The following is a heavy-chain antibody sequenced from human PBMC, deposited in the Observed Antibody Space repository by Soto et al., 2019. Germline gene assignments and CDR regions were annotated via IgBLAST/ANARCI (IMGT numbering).Heavy chain of an antibody. Sequence: GGSLRLSCEASGFTFSSFEMSWVRQAPGRGLEWVAFISDDSSRTYYADAVKGRFTVSRDNSKYTLYLQMNSLRAEDTAVYYCAKEIEQWLALRYFDYWGQGTLVTVSS. CDR3: AKEIEQWLALRYFDY. D-gene: IGHD6-19*01. V-gene: IGHV3-23*01. CDR2: ISDDSSRT. J-gene: IGHJ4*02. CDR1: GFTFSSFE.